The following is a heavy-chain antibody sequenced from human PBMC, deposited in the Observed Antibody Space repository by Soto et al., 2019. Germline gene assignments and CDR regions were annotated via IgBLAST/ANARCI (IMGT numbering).Heavy chain of an antibody. CDR1: GDSISSGGYY. CDR2: IYYSGST. V-gene: IGHV4-31*03. Sequence: SETLSVTCTVSGDSISSGGYYWSWIRQHPGKGLEWIGYIYYSGSTYYNPSLKSRVTISVDTSKNQFSLKLSSVTAADTAVYYCAAEVGFGPLFDYWGQGTLVTVSS. D-gene: IGHD3-3*01. J-gene: IGHJ4*02. CDR3: AAEVGFGPLFDY.